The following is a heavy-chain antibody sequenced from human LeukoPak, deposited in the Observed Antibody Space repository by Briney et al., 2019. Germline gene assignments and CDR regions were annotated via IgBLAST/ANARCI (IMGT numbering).Heavy chain of an antibody. CDR1: GYTFTDYY. J-gene: IGHJ4*02. Sequence: EASVKVSCKASGYTFTDYYMHWVRQAPGQGLEWMGWLNPNSGDTNYAQKFQGRVTMTRDTSISTAYMELSRLRSDDTAVYYCARDQGYSSGWLGGNYFDYWGQGTLVTVSS. V-gene: IGHV1-2*02. D-gene: IGHD6-19*01. CDR3: ARDQGYSSGWLGGNYFDY. CDR2: LNPNSGDT.